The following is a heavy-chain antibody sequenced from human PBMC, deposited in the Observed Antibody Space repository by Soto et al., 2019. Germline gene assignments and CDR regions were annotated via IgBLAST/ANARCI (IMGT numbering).Heavy chain of an antibody. V-gene: IGHV1-2*02. CDR1: GYTFTVYY. CDR3: ARDLAKGGGSAGFDY. D-gene: IGHD1-26*01. Sequence: QVQLVQSGAKVKKPGASVNVSCKASGYTFTVYYMHWVRQAPGQGLEWMGWINPKSGGTRYPKKFQGRVTMTWDTSISTAFMELTRLRSDDTDVYYCARDLAKGGGSAGFDYWGQGTLVTVSS. CDR2: INPKSGGT. J-gene: IGHJ4*02.